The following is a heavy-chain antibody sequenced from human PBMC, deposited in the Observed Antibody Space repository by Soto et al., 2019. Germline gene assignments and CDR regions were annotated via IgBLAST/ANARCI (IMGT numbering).Heavy chain of an antibody. CDR1: DFTFSSYA. D-gene: IGHD6-19*01. V-gene: IGHV3-23*01. J-gene: IGHJ4*02. CDR2: ISGSGGST. Sequence: EVQLLESGGGLVQPGGSLRLSCATSDFTFSSYAMSWVRQAPGKGLEWVSAISGSGGSTYYADSVKGRFTISRDNSKNTLYLQMNSLRAEDTAVYYCAKYLMVAVAADSAHFDYWGQGTLVTVSS. CDR3: AKYLMVAVAADSAHFDY.